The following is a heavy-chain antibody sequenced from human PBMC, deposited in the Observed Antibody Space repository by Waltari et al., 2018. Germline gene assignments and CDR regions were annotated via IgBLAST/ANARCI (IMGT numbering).Heavy chain of an antibody. CDR2: IYSGGST. CDR3: AKDISDFWSGSYLPFDY. D-gene: IGHD3-3*01. CDR1: GFTFSSYA. Sequence: EVQLLESGGGLVQPGGSLRLSCEASGFTFSSYAMSWVRQAPGQGLDWVSVIYSGGSTYYADSVKGRFTISRDNSKNTLYLQMNSLRAEDTAVYYCAKDISDFWSGSYLPFDYWGQGTLVTVSS. J-gene: IGHJ4*02. V-gene: IGHV3-23*03.